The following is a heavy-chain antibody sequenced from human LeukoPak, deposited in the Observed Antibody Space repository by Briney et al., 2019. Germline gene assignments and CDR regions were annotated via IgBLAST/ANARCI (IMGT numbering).Heavy chain of an antibody. CDR1: GFTFSSYW. J-gene: IGHJ6*03. CDR2: IKQDGSEK. V-gene: IGHV3-7*01. CDR3: ARHRTSNYYYYYMDV. Sequence: GGSLRLSCAASGFTFSSYWMSWVRQAPGKGLEWVANIKQDGSEKYFVDSVKGRFTISRDNAKNSLYLQMNSLRAEDTAVYYCARHRTSNYYYYYMDVWGKGTTVTISS. D-gene: IGHD2-2*01.